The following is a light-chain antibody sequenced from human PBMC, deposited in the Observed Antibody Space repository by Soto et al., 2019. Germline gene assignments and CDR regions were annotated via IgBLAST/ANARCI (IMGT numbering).Light chain of an antibody. J-gene: IGLJ2*01. CDR2: EVS. CDR3: SSYTSSRTHVV. Sequence: QSALTQPASVSGSPGQSITISCTGTSNDVGGYNYVSWYQQHPGKAPKLMISEVSNRPSGVSNRFSGSKSGNTASLTISGLLAEDEADYYCSSYTSSRTHVVFGGGTKLTVL. V-gene: IGLV2-14*01. CDR1: SNDVGGYNY.